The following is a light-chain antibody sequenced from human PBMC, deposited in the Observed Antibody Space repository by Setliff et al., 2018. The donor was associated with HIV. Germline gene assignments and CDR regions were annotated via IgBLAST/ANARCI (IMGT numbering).Light chain of an antibody. Sequence: QSALTQPASVSGSPGQSITISCAGTSSDLGDYDYVSWYQQHPVNTPKLIIYDVTNRPSGVSDRFSASKSGNTASLTISGLQADDEADYYCSSWTGSSTLMFGTGTKVTV. CDR2: DVT. CDR3: SSWTGSSTLM. CDR1: SSDLGDYDY. V-gene: IGLV2-14*03. J-gene: IGLJ1*01.